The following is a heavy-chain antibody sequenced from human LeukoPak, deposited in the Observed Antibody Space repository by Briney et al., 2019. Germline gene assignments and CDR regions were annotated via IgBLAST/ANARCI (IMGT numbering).Heavy chain of an antibody. J-gene: IGHJ4*02. D-gene: IGHD5-18*01. CDR2: IRYDGSNK. V-gene: IGHV3-30*02. CDR1: AFIFSNYG. CDR3: AKDGRADTAMVIKYYFDY. Sequence: GGSLRLSCAASAFIFSNYGMHWVRQAPGKGLEWVAFIRYDGSNKYYADSVKGRFTISRDNSKNTLYLQMNSLRAEDTAVYYCAKDGRADTAMVIKYYFDYWGQGTLVTVSS.